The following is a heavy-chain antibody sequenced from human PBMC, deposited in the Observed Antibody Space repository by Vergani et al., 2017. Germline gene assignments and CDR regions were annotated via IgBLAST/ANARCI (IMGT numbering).Heavy chain of an antibody. CDR2: IHHSGDT. CDR3: ARHRGSGGFFPSSYFYGMDV. J-gene: IGHJ6*02. V-gene: IGHV4-38-2*01. D-gene: IGHD3-10*01. CDR1: DASIMTNPY. Sequence: QVQLQESGPGLVKPSETLTLTCDVSDASIMTNPYWGWFRQSPGKGLEWLGCIHHSGDTHYNSSLKSRVSISIVSSSKFSLSLTSVTAAETAIYYCARHRGSGGFFPSSYFYGMDVWGHGTTVTVSS.